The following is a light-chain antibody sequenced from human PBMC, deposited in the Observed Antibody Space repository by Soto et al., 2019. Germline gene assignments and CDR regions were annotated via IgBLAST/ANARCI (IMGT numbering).Light chain of an antibody. CDR1: SSNIGAAFD. CDR2: GNI. V-gene: IGLV1-40*01. J-gene: IGLJ2*01. Sequence: QSVLTQPPSVSGAPGQRVTISCTGTSSNIGAAFDVHWYRQLPGTAPKLLIYGNINRPSGVPDRFSGSKSGTSASLAITGLQAEDEADYYCQSYDSSLSLVVFGGGTKLTVL. CDR3: QSYDSSLSLVV.